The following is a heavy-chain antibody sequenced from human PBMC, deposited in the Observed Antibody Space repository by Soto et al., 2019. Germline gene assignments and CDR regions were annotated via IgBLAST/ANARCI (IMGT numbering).Heavy chain of an antibody. CDR2: ISAYNGNT. CDR1: GYTFTSYG. CDR3: ARDGNYDILTGYSSRYYMDV. Sequence: ASVKVSCKASGYTFTSYGISWVRQAPGQGLEWMGWISAYNGNTNYAQKLQGRVTMTTDRSTSTAYMELRSLRSDDTAVYYCARDGNYDILTGYSSRYYMDVWGKGTTVTVSS. D-gene: IGHD3-9*01. J-gene: IGHJ6*03. V-gene: IGHV1-18*01.